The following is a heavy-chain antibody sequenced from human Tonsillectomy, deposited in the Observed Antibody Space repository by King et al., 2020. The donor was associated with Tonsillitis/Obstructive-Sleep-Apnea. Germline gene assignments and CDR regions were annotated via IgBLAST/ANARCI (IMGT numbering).Heavy chain of an antibody. V-gene: IGHV4-34*01. CDR1: GGSFSGYY. Sequence: VQLQQWGAGLLKPSETLSLPCAVYGGSFSGYYRSWIRQPPGRGLEWIGEIDHSGSTNYNPSLKSRVTISVDTSKNQFSLELSSVTAADTAVYYCASEMAYGVYAFDIWGQGTMVTVSS. CDR2: IDHSGST. J-gene: IGHJ3*02. D-gene: IGHD4-17*01. CDR3: ASEMAYGVYAFDI.